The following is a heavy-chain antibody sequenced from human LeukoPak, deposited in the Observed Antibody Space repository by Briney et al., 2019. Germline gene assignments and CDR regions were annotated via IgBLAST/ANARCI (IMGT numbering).Heavy chain of an antibody. CDR3: AREAKIDQPLLSLYYYYYGMDV. Sequence: TGGSLRLSCTASGFTFSSYWMSWVRQAPGKGLEWVANIKQDGSEKYYVDSVKGRFTISRDNAKNSLYLQMNSLRAEDTAVYYCAREAKIDQPLLSLYYYYYGMDVWGQGTMVTVSS. CDR2: IKQDGSEK. CDR1: GFTFSSYW. J-gene: IGHJ6*02. D-gene: IGHD2/OR15-2a*01. V-gene: IGHV3-7*01.